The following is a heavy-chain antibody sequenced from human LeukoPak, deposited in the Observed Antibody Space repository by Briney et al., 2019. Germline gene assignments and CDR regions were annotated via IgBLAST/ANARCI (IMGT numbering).Heavy chain of an antibody. D-gene: IGHD3-16*02. Sequence: GGSLRLSCAASGFTFSSYGMHWVRQAPGKGPEWVAFISYDESNKYYADSVKGRFTISRDNSKSTLFLQMNSLRSEDTAVYYCARAAYDYVWGSYRHPRNYYYYMDVWGKGTTVTVSS. V-gene: IGHV3-30*03. CDR1: GFTFSSYG. CDR2: ISYDESNK. J-gene: IGHJ6*03. CDR3: ARAAYDYVWGSYRHPRNYYYYMDV.